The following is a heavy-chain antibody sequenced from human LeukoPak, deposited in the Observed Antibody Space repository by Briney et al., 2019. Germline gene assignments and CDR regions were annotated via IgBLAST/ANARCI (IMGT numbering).Heavy chain of an antibody. Sequence: SETLSLTCTVSGGSIISSSYYWGWIRQPPGKGLEWIGSIYYSGSTYYNPSLKSRVTISVDTSKNQFSLKLSSVTAADTAVYYCAVDSGGSNQFDYWGQGTLVTVSS. CDR1: GGSIISSSYY. D-gene: IGHD2-15*01. CDR3: AVDSGGSNQFDY. J-gene: IGHJ4*02. CDR2: IYYSGST. V-gene: IGHV4-39*07.